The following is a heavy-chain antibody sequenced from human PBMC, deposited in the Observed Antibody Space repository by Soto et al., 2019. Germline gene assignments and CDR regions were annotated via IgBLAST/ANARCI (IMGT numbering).Heavy chain of an antibody. Sequence: QLQLQESGSGLVKPSQTLSLTCAVSGGSISSGGYSWSWIRQPPGKGLEWIGYIYHSGSTYYNPSLKSRVXXXXXRSXXXXSLXXXSXXXADTAVYYCARVPGPWGQGTLVTVSS. V-gene: IGHV4-30-2*01. D-gene: IGHD3-10*01. CDR2: IYHSGST. CDR1: GGSISSGGYS. J-gene: IGHJ5*02. CDR3: ARVPGP.